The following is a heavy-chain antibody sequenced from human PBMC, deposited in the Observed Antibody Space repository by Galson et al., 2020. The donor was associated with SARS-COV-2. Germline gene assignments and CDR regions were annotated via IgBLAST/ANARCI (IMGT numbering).Heavy chain of an antibody. V-gene: IGHV3-33*01. CDR2: IGYDGSNK. J-gene: IGHJ4*02. Sequence: GESLKISCAASGFTFSSYGMHWVRQAPGKGLEWVAVIGYDGSNKYYAGSVKGRFTISRDNSKNTLYLQMNSLRAEDTAVYYCARDVQVGQWLVRDYWGQGTLVTVSS. CDR3: ARDVQVGQWLVRDY. CDR1: GFTFSSYG. D-gene: IGHD6-19*01.